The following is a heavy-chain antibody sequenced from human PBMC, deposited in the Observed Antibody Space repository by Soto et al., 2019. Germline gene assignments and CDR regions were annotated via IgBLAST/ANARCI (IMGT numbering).Heavy chain of an antibody. CDR1: GGSINSYW. V-gene: IGHV4-4*07. CDR3: ARDIGSYAYGEGY. Sequence: SETLSLNCSVSGGSINSYWWSWIRQPAGKGLEWIGRVYSSGTTDYNSSLNSRATLSVETSKNQFSLKLSSVTAADTAVYYCARDIGSYAYGEGYWGQGIQVTVSS. D-gene: IGHD3-10*01. CDR2: VYSSGTT. J-gene: IGHJ4*02.